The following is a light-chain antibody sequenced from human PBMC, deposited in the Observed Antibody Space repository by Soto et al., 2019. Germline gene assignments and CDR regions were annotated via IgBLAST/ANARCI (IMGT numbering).Light chain of an antibody. Sequence: QSVLTQPASVSGSPGQSITISCTGTSSDVGSYEFVSWYQQHPGKAPKLIIYEVTKRPSGVSTRFSGSKSGNTASLTISGLQAEDEADFYCCSYTGSSTYVVFGGGTQLTVL. CDR3: CSYTGSSTYVV. CDR1: SSDVGSYEF. V-gene: IGLV2-23*02. CDR2: EVT. J-gene: IGLJ2*01.